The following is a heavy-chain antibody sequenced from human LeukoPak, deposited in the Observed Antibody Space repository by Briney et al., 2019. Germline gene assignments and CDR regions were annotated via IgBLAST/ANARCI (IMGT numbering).Heavy chain of an antibody. CDR3: ARQYIDILTGYHRGELYWYFDL. CDR2: IYYSGST. Sequence: SETLSLTCTVSGGSISSSSYYWGWIRQPPGKGLEWIGSIYYSGSTYYNPSLKSRVTISVDTSKNQFSLKLNSVTAADTAVYYCARQYIDILTGYHRGELYWYFDLWGRGTLVTVSS. J-gene: IGHJ2*01. V-gene: IGHV4-39*01. CDR1: GGSISSSSYY. D-gene: IGHD3-9*01.